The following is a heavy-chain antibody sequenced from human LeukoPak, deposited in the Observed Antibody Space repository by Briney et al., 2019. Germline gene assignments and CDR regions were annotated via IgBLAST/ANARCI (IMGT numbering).Heavy chain of an antibody. J-gene: IGHJ4*02. CDR1: GFTFSSYG. CDR3: AKVTQRSYYDFWSGYYTMGY. V-gene: IGHV3-23*01. CDR2: ISGSGGTT. Sequence: GGSLRLSCAASGFTFSSYGMSWVRQAPGKGLEWVSAISGSGGTTYYADSVKGRFTISRDNSKNTLYLQMNSLRAEDTAVYYCAKVTQRSYYDFWSGYYTMGYWGQGTLVTVSS. D-gene: IGHD3-3*01.